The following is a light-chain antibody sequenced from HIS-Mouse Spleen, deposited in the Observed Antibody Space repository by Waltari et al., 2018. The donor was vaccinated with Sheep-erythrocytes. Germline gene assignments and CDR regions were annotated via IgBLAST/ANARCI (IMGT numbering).Light chain of an antibody. CDR1: ALPKQY. CDR2: KDS. V-gene: IGLV3-25*02. J-gene: IGLJ3*02. Sequence: SYELTQPPSVSVSPGQTARITCSGDALPKQYAYWYQQKPGQAPVLVIYKDSERPSGIPDRFSGSKSGNTASLTISGLQAEDEADYYCCSYAGSYTFWVFGGGTKLTVL. CDR3: CSYAGSYTFWV.